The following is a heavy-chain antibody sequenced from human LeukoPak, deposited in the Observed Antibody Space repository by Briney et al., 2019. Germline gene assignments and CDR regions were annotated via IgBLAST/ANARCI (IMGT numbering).Heavy chain of an antibody. J-gene: IGHJ5*02. D-gene: IGHD2-15*01. CDR1: GFTFSRYW. CDR3: ATAGGDGSRMGFDP. CDR2: ISADGSVT. V-gene: IGHV3-74*01. Sequence: GGSLRLSCADSGFTFSRYWMHWVRQTPGKGLVWVSCISADGSVTRYADSVKGRFTISRDNTKSTLYLQMHSLKAEDTAVYYCATAGGDGSRMGFDPWGQGTLVTVSS.